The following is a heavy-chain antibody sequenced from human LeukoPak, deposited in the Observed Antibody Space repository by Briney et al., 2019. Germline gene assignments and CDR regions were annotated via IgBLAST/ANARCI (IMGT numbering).Heavy chain of an antibody. J-gene: IGHJ4*02. D-gene: IGHD1-26*01. Sequence: ASVKVSCKAFGYTFTSNYMHWVRQAPGQGPEWMGVISPSGGSTTYAQKFQGRVTLTRDMSTSTAYMELRSLRSDDTAVYYCARDRGSYYNLDYWGQGTLVTVSS. V-gene: IGHV1-46*01. CDR3: ARDRGSYYNLDY. CDR2: ISPSGGST. CDR1: GYTFTSNY.